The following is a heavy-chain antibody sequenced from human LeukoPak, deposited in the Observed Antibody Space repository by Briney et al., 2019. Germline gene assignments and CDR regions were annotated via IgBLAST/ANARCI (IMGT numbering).Heavy chain of an antibody. Sequence: PGGSLRLSCAASGFSLSSNSMNWFRQAPGKGLEWVSSMSTSATYIHYADSVKGRFTMSRDNAKNSLYLQMNSLRAEDTAVYYCARGGALYYYDSSGYYNFDYWGQGTLVTVSS. CDR1: GFSLSSNS. V-gene: IGHV3-21*01. CDR3: ARGGALYYYDSSGYYNFDY. D-gene: IGHD3-22*01. CDR2: MSTSATYI. J-gene: IGHJ4*02.